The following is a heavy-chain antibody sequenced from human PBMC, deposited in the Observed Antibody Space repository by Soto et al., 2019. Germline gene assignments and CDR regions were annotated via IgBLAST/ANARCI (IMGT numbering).Heavy chain of an antibody. V-gene: IGHV3-23*01. CDR3: AKVEVWHFDY. Sequence: EVRVLESGGGLVQAGGSLRLSWAASGFTVSNYGITWVRQSPGKGLVWVSAISGSSASGARTYYADSVKGRFTISRDNSKNTVYLQMNSLRAEDTAIYYCAKVEVWHFDYWGQGTLVTVSS. CDR1: GFTVSNYG. J-gene: IGHJ4*02. D-gene: IGHD2-21*01. CDR2: ISGSSASGART.